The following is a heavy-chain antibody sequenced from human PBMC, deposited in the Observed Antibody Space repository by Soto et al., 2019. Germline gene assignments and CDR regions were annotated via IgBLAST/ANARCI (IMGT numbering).Heavy chain of an antibody. D-gene: IGHD6-19*01. CDR1: GFTFSSYA. Sequence: PGGSLRLSCAASGFTFSSYAMSWVRQAPGKGLEWVSAISGSGGSTYYADSVKGRFTISRDNSKNTLYLQMNSLRAEDTAVYYCAKYIAVADDDHYYYYYGMDVWGQGTTVTVSS. V-gene: IGHV3-23*01. CDR2: ISGSGGST. J-gene: IGHJ6*02. CDR3: AKYIAVADDDHYYYYYGMDV.